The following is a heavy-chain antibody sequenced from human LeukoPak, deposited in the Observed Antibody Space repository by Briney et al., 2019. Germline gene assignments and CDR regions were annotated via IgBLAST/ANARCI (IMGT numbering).Heavy chain of an antibody. CDR1: GFTFSSYW. CDR3: ARGFGIAAAGTLFDY. Sequence: GGSLRLSCAASGFTFSSYWMSWVRQAPGKGLEWVANIKQDGSEKYYVDSVKGRFTISRDNAKNSLYLQMNSLRAEDTAVYYCARGFGIAAAGTLFDYWGQGTLVTVSS. J-gene: IGHJ4*02. CDR2: IKQDGSEK. V-gene: IGHV3-7*01. D-gene: IGHD6-13*01.